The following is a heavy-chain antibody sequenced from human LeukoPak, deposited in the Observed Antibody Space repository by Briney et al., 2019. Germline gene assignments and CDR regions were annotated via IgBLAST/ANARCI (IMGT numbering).Heavy chain of an antibody. CDR2: ISGSGGST. CDR3: AILPGYSSGWYEVNY. V-gene: IGHV3-23*01. Sequence: RPSRAAVGSTLSRYATSWGSGTPRGRVWWGSGISGSGGSTYYADSVKGRFTISRDNSSNTLYLQMNSPRAEDTAVYYCAILPGYSSGWYEVNYWGQGTLVTVSS. J-gene: IGHJ4*02. D-gene: IGHD6-13*01. CDR1: GSTLSRYA.